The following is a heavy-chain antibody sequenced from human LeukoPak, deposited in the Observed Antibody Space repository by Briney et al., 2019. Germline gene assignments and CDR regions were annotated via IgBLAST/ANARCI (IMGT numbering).Heavy chain of an antibody. CDR3: ASTPGDAFGI. CDR2: IYTSGST. J-gene: IGHJ3*02. CDR1: GGSISSGSYC. V-gene: IGHV4-61*02. Sequence: PSETLSLTCTVSGGSISSGSYCWSWIRQPAGKGLEWIGRIYTSGSTNYNPSLKSRVTISVDTSKNQFSLKLSSVTAADTAVYYCASTPGDAFGIWGQGTMVTVSS.